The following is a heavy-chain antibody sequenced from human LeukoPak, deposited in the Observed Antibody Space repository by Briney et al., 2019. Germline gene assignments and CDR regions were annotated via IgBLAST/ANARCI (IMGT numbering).Heavy chain of an antibody. Sequence: GGSLRLSCAASGFTFSSYAMSWVRQAPGKGLEWVSAISGSGGSTYYADSVKGRFTISRDNSKNTLYVQMKSLRAEDTAVYYCAKDFVVVPGNVNYFDYWGQGTLVTVSS. J-gene: IGHJ4*02. CDR2: ISGSGGST. V-gene: IGHV3-23*01. CDR1: GFTFSSYA. CDR3: AKDFVVVPGNVNYFDY. D-gene: IGHD2-21*02.